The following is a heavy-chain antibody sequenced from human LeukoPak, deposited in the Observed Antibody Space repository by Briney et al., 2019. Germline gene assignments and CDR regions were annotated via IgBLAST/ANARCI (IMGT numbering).Heavy chain of an antibody. CDR3: ARDLGNYDSGTSWFDL. CDR1: RFSFSSYG. D-gene: IGHD3-10*01. Sequence: GGSLRLSCAASRFSFSSYGFHWVRQAPGKGLEWVALIWYDGSKKYYAEPVKGRFTISRDDSKNTLYLQMNSLRAEDTAVYYCARDLGNYDSGTSWFDLWGQGTPVTVSS. V-gene: IGHV3-33*08. J-gene: IGHJ5*02. CDR2: IWYDGSKK.